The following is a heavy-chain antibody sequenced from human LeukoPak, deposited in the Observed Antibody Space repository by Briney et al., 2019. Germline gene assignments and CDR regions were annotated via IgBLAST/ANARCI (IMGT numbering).Heavy chain of an antibody. CDR1: GGTFSSYA. J-gene: IGHJ3*02. D-gene: IGHD3-22*01. CDR3: ARENSGYAFDI. Sequence: ASVKVSCKASGGTFSSYAISWVRQAPGQGLEWMGRIIPILGIANYAQKFQGRVTMTRDTSTSTVYMELSSLRSEDTAVYYCARENSGYAFDIWGQGTMVTVSS. CDR2: IIPILGIA. V-gene: IGHV1-69*04.